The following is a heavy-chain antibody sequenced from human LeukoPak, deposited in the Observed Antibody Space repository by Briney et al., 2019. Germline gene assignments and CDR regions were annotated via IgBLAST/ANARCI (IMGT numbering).Heavy chain of an antibody. J-gene: IGHJ5*02. Sequence: PSETLSLTCTVSGVSISSGSYYWSWIRPPAGKGLEWIGRIYTSGSTNYNPSPKSRVTISVDTSKNQFSLKLSSVTAADTAVYYCAGQFDPWGQGTLVTVSS. CDR3: AGQFDP. V-gene: IGHV4-61*02. CDR2: IYTSGST. CDR1: GVSISSGSYY.